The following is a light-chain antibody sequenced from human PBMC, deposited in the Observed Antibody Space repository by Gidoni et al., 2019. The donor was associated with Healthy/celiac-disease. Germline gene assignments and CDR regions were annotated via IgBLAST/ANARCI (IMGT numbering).Light chain of an antibody. Sequence: DIQMTQSPSSLSASVGDRVHITCRASQSISSYLNWYQQKPGKAPKLLIYATSSLQSGVTSMFSGSGSGTDFTRTISSLQPEDFATYYCQQSYSTPYTFGQGTKLEIK. CDR3: QQSYSTPYT. J-gene: IGKJ2*01. CDR1: QSISSY. V-gene: IGKV1-39*01. CDR2: ATS.